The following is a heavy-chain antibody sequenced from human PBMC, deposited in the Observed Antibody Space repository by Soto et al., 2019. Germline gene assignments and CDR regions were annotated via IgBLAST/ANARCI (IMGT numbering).Heavy chain of an antibody. CDR3: ARHESPPGPVVVPAAMGY. CDR1: GGSISSSSYY. V-gene: IGHV4-39*01. CDR2: IYYSGST. J-gene: IGHJ4*02. Sequence: QLQLQESGPGLVKPSETLSLTCTVSGGSISSSSYYWGWIRQPPGKGLEWIGSIYYSGSTYYNPSLKSRVTISVDTSKNQFSLKLSSVTAADTAVYYCARHESPPGPVVVPAAMGYWGQGTLVTVSS. D-gene: IGHD2-2*01.